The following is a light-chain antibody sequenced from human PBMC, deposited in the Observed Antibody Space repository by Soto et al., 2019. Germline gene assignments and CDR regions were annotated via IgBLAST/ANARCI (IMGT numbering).Light chain of an antibody. Sequence: IPMPQSASTLSASFRDSVPITCRASQSISSWLAWYQLKPGKAPKLLIYKASSLESGVPSRFSGSGSGTEFTLTISSLQPDDFATYYCQQYNSYWTFGQGTKVDI. CDR3: QQYNSYWT. V-gene: IGKV1-5*03. CDR1: QSISSW. J-gene: IGKJ1*01. CDR2: KAS.